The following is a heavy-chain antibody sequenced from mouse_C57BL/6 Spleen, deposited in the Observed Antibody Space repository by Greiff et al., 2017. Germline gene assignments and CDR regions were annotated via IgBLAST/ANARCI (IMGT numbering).Heavy chain of an antibody. Sequence: EVKLMESGPGLVKPSQSLSLTCSVTGYSITSGYYWNWIRQFPGNKLEWMGYISYDGSNNYNPSLKNRISITRDTSKNQFFLKLNSVTTEDTATYYCARRDLRIYAMDYWGQGTSVTVSS. V-gene: IGHV3-6*01. CDR2: ISYDGSN. J-gene: IGHJ4*01. CDR1: GYSITSGYY. D-gene: IGHD1-1*01. CDR3: ARRDLRIYAMDY.